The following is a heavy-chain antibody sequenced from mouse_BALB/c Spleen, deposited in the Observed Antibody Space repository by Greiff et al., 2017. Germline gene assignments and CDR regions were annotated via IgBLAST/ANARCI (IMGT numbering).Heavy chain of an antibody. V-gene: IGHV1S81*02. CDR1: GYTFTSYW. J-gene: IGHJ4*01. CDR3: ARGSPYAMDY. CDR2: INPSNGRT. Sequence: VQLQQPGAELVKPGASVKLSCKASGYTFTSYWMHWVKQRPGQGLEWIGEINPSNGRTNYNEKFKSKATLTVDKSSSTAYMQLSSLTSEDSAVYYCARGSPYAMDYWGQGTSVTVSS.